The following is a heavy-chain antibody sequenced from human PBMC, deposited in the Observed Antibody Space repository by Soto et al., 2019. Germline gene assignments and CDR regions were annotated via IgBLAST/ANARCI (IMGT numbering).Heavy chain of an antibody. CDR1: GFSFSTYA. J-gene: IGHJ4*02. CDR2: ISGPGTNT. Sequence: EVQLLESGGGLVQPGGSLRLSCAASGFSFSTYAMSWVRQAPGQGLEWVSAISGPGTNTDYADSVKGRFTISRDNSRNTLYLQVNSLRADDTAEYYCARSSGTKGGFDFWGQGALVTVSS. CDR3: ARSSGTKGGFDF. V-gene: IGHV3-23*01. D-gene: IGHD2-15*01.